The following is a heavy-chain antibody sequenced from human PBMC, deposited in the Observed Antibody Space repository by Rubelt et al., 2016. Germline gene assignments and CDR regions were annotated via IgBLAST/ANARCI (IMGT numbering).Heavy chain of an antibody. D-gene: IGHD3-9*01. CDR2: IIPIFGTA. CDR1: GGTFSSYA. V-gene: IGHV1-69*06. CDR3: ASPPYDILTGYDYYYGMDV. J-gene: IGHJ6*02. Sequence: QVQLVQSGAEVKKPGSSVKVSCKASGGTFSSYAISWVRQAPGQGLEWMGGIIPIFGTANYAQKFQGRVTITADKSTSRAYMVLSSLRSEDTAVYYCASPPYDILTGYDYYYGMDVWGQGTTVTVSS.